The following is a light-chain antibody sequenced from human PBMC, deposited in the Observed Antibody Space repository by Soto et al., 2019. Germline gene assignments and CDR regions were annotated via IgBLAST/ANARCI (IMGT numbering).Light chain of an antibody. CDR1: QRVSSY. V-gene: IGKV3-11*01. J-gene: IGKJ1*01. Sequence: EIVWTQSPATLSLSPGERATLSCRASQRVSSYLAWYQQKPGQAPRLLIYDASNRATGIPARFSGSGSGTDFTLTISSLEREDFAVYYCQQRRTFGQGSKVEIK. CDR2: DAS. CDR3: QQRRT.